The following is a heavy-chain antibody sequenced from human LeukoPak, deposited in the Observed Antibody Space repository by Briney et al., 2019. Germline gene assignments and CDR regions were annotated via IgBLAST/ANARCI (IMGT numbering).Heavy chain of an antibody. CDR2: ISSTISTI. D-gene: IGHD6-13*01. V-gene: IGHV3-48*04. Sequence: GGSLRLSCAASGFTFSSYSMNWVRQAPGKGLEWVSYISSTISTIYYADSVKGRFTISRDNAKNSLFLQMNSLRAEDTAVYYCARYAASAPPRYPRYYFDSWGQGTLVTVSS. CDR3: ARYAASAPPRYPRYYFDS. J-gene: IGHJ4*02. CDR1: GFTFSSYS.